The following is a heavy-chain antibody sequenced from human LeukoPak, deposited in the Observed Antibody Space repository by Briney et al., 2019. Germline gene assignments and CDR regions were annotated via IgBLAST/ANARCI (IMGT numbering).Heavy chain of an antibody. V-gene: IGHV4-4*02. CDR2: IYHSGST. J-gene: IGHJ6*03. CDR3: ARDIYATVTRGYYYYYMDV. CDR1: GGSISSSNW. D-gene: IGHD4-17*01. Sequence: SETLSLTCAVSGGSISSSNWWSWVRQPPGKGLEWIGEIYHSGSTNYNPSLKSRVTISVDKSKNQFSLKLSSVTAADTAVYYCARDIYATVTRGYYYYYMDVWGKGTTVTISS.